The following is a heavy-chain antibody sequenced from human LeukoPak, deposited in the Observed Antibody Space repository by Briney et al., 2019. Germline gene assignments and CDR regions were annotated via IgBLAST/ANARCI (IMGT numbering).Heavy chain of an antibody. CDR1: GGTFSSYA. CDR3: ARDKVTVTPEGAWFDP. Sequence: ASVKVSCKASGGTFSSYAISWVRQAPGQRLEWMGRIIPIFGTANYAQKFQGRVTITTDESTSTAYMELSSLRSEDTAVYYCARDKVTVTPEGAWFDPSGPGTLVTVSS. D-gene: IGHD4-17*01. CDR2: IIPIFGTA. J-gene: IGHJ5*02. V-gene: IGHV1-69*05.